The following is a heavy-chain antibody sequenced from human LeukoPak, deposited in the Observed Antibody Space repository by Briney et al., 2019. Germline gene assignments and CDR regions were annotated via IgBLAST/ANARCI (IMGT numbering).Heavy chain of an antibody. CDR2: ISAYNGNT. D-gene: IGHD2-2*01. CDR3: AREAVVPAANRFDP. V-gene: IGHV1-18*01. CDR1: GYIFTSYG. J-gene: IGHJ5*02. Sequence: ASVKVSCKASGYIFTSYGISWVRQAPGQGLEWMGWISAYNGNTNYAQKLQGRVTMTTDTSTSTAYMELRSLRSDDTAVYYCAREAVVPAANRFDPWGQGTLVTVSS.